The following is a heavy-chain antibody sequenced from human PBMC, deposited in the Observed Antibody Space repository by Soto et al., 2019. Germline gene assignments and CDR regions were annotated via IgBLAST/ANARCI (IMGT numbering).Heavy chain of an antibody. CDR3: ARDRYYGSGSSADDYYYYGMDV. V-gene: IGHV4-4*07. CDR1: GGSISGYY. J-gene: IGHJ6*02. D-gene: IGHD3-10*01. CDR2: IYTSGST. Sequence: SETLSLTCTVSGGSISGYYWSWMRQPAGKGVEWMGRIYTSGSTNYNPSLKSRVTMSVDTSKNQFSLKLSSVTAADTAVYYCARDRYYGSGSSADDYYYYGMDVWGQGTTVTVSS.